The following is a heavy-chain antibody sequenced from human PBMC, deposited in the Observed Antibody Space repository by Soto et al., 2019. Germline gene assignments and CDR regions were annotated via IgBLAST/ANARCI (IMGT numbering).Heavy chain of an antibody. J-gene: IGHJ4*02. V-gene: IGHV4-30-2*01. CDR1: GGSISSGGYS. CDR3: ARDKGGNPYYFDY. CDR2: IYHSGST. D-gene: IGHD2-15*01. Sequence: SETLSLTCAVSGGSISSGGYSWSWIRQPPGKGLEWIGYIYHSGSTYYNPSLKSRVTISVDRSKNQFSLKLSSVTAADTAVYYCARDKGGNPYYFDYWGQGTLVTVSS.